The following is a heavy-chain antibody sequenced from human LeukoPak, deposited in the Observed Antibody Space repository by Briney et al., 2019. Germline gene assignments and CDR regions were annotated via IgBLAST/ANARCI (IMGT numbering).Heavy chain of an antibody. D-gene: IGHD3/OR15-3a*01. Sequence: GGSLRLSCAASGFTFNTYWMPWVRQAPGKGLVWVARMHREGTTTAYADSVKGRFTISRDNAKKTLYLQMTNLRAEDTAVYYCARDSDWILFDYWGRGTLVTVSS. V-gene: IGHV3-74*03. CDR3: ARDSDWILFDY. CDR2: MHREGTTT. J-gene: IGHJ4*02. CDR1: GFTFNTYW.